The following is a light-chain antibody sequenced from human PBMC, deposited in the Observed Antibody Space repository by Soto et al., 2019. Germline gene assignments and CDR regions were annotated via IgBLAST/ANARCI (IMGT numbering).Light chain of an antibody. CDR2: DAS. CDR1: QSVSSN. V-gene: IGKV3D-15*01. CDR3: QQYNNWPRT. Sequence: EIVMTQWPCTVSLSXAERATLSXXASQSVSSNLAWYQQKPGQAPRLLIYDASTRATGIPARFSGSGSGTEFTLTISSLQSEDFAVYYCQQYNNWPRTFGQGTKVDIK. J-gene: IGKJ1*01.